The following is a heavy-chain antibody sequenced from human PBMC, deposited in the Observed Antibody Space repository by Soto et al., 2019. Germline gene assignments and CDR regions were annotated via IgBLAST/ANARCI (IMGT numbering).Heavy chain of an antibody. Sequence: GGSLRLSCAASGFTFSDYYMSWVRQAPGEGLEWVSLISWDGYSTYYTDSVKGRFTISRDNSRNSLYLQMNSLRTEDTALYYCAKDIAYRGYGGFDPWGLGTLVTVSS. J-gene: IGHJ5*02. CDR2: ISWDGYST. CDR3: AKDIAYRGYGGFDP. CDR1: GFTFSDYY. V-gene: IGHV3-43*01. D-gene: IGHD5-12*01.